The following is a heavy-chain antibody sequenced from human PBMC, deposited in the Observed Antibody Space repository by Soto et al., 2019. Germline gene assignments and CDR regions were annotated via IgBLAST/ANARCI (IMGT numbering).Heavy chain of an antibody. CDR2: IIPIFGTA. CDR3: ARDALGRSGSYSVFGY. J-gene: IGHJ4*02. Sequence: QVQLVQSGAEVKKPGSSVKVSCKASGGTFSSYAISWVRQAPGQGLEWMGGIIPIFGTANYAQKFQGRVTITADESTSTADMELSSLRSEDTAVYYCARDALGRSGSYSVFGYWGQGTLVTVSS. D-gene: IGHD1-26*01. V-gene: IGHV1-69*01. CDR1: GGTFSSYA.